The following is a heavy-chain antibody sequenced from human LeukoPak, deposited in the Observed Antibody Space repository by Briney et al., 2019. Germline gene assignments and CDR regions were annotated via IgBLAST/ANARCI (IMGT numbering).Heavy chain of an antibody. CDR3: ASLPRGYYYHGMDV. Sequence: PGGSLRLSCAASGFSLSTYTMNWVRQAPGKGLEWVAYISSSGSTIYYADSIKGRFTISRDNAKNSLYLQMNSLRAEDTAVYYCASLPRGYYYHGMDVWGRGTTVTVSS. J-gene: IGHJ6*02. D-gene: IGHD6-13*01. CDR2: ISSSGSTI. V-gene: IGHV3-48*04. CDR1: GFSLSTYT.